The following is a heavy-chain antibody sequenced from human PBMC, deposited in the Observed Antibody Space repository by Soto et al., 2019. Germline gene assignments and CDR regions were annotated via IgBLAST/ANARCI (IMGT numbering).Heavy chain of an antibody. V-gene: IGHV1-8*01. D-gene: IGHD2-2*01. Sequence: QVQLVQSGAEVKKPGASVKVSCKASGYTFTSYDINWVRQATGQGLEWMGWMNPNSGNTGYAQKFQDRVTMTRNTSISTAYMELSSLRSEDTAVYYCARGKKYCISTSCYLVYWGQGTLVTVSS. CDR2: MNPNSGNT. J-gene: IGHJ4*02. CDR3: ARGKKYCISTSCYLVY. CDR1: GYTFTSYD.